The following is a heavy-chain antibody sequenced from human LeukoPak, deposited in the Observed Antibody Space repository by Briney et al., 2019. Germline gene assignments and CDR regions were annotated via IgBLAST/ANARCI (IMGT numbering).Heavy chain of an antibody. CDR3: GRARDSSGYLDAFDI. CDR1: GGSISSGDSY. V-gene: IGHV4-30-4*01. Sequence: PSETLSLTCSVSGGSISSGDSYWSWFRQPPGEGLEWIGYIYYSGSTYYNPSLKRRVTISVDTSTNQFSLKLYSVTAADTAVYYCGRARDSSGYLDAFDIWGQGTMVTVSS. J-gene: IGHJ3*02. D-gene: IGHD3-22*01. CDR2: IYYSGST.